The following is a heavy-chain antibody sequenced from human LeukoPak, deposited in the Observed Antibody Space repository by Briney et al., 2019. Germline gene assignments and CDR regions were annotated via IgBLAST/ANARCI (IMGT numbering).Heavy chain of an antibody. CDR2: ISSSGSGDNT. CDR3: ARPREVTSYYYYGMDV. D-gene: IGHD2-21*02. J-gene: IGHJ6*02. Sequence: GGSLRLSCAASGVTLSTYAMSWARQAPGKGLEWVSGISSSGSGDNTYYADSEKGRFTISRDNSKNTLYLQMNSLRAEDTAVYYCARPREVTSYYYYGMDVWGQGTTVTVSS. V-gene: IGHV3-23*01. CDR1: GVTLSTYA.